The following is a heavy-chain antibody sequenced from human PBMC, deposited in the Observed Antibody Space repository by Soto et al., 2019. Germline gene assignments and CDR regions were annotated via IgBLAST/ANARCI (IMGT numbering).Heavy chain of an antibody. CDR3: AKDLESVAERSYGMDV. V-gene: IGHV3-11*04. J-gene: IGHJ6*02. CDR2: ISSSGSTI. Sequence: GGSLRLSCAASGFTFSDYYMSWIRQAPGKGLEWVSYISSSGSTIYYADSVKGRFTISRDNAKNSLYLQMNSLRAEDTAVYYCAKDLESVAERSYGMDVWGQGTTVTVSS. CDR1: GFTFSDYY. D-gene: IGHD6-19*01.